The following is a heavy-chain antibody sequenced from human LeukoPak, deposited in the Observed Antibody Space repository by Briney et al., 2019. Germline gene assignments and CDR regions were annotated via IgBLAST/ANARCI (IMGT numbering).Heavy chain of an antibody. CDR2: ISGSGGST. CDR1: GFTFSSYA. CDR3: AKAGSPDYYDSSGYRYYFDY. V-gene: IGHV3-23*01. J-gene: IGHJ4*02. D-gene: IGHD3-22*01. Sequence: GGPLRLSCAASGFTFSSYAMSWVRQAPGKGLEWVSAISGSGGSTYYADSVKGRFTISRDNSKNTLYLQMNSLRAEDTAVYYCAKAGSPDYYDSSGYRYYFDYWGQGTLVTVSS.